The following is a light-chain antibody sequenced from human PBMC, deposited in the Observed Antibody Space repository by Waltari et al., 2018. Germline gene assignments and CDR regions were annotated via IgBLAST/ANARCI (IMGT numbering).Light chain of an antibody. J-gene: IGKJ2*01. V-gene: IGKV3-15*01. CDR3: QQYNNWPPLMYT. CDR2: GAS. Sequence: EIVMTQSPATLSVSPGERATLPCRASQSVSSNLAWYQQKPGQTPRLLIYGASTRATGIPARFSGSGSETECTLTISSLQSEDFAVYYCQQYNNWPPLMYTFGQGTKLEIK. CDR1: QSVSSN.